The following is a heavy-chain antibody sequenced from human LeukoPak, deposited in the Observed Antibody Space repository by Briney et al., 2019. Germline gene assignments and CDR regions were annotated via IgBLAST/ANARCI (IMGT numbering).Heavy chain of an antibody. J-gene: IGHJ4*02. CDR1: GFNFSNDW. D-gene: IGHD3-16*01. V-gene: IGHV3-7*01. CDR2: IKHDGSEK. Sequence: PGGSLRLSCIVYGFNFSNDWMTWVRQAPGKGLEWVANIKHDGSEKYYVGSVKGRFSISRDNAKKSLYLQMNSLRAEDAAVYYCARALSHCLDYWGQGTLVTVSS. CDR3: ARALSHCLDY.